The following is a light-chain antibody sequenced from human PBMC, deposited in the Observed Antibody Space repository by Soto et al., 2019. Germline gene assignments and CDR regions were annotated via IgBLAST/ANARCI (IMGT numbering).Light chain of an antibody. Sequence: DIQLTQSPSLLSASVGDTVTITCRASQGISTYLAWYQQKPGKAPNNLIYGASTLQSGVPSRFSGSGSGTEFTLTISSLQPEDFATYYCQGHSTYPRTFGPGTKVEIK. CDR2: GAS. V-gene: IGKV1-9*01. J-gene: IGKJ1*01. CDR1: QGISTY. CDR3: QGHSTYPRT.